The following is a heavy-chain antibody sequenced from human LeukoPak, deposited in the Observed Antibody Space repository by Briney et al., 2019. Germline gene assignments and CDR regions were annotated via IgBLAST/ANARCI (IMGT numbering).Heavy chain of an antibody. CDR1: GYTLTGYY. D-gene: IGHD2-21*01. V-gene: IGHV1-2*02. Sequence: ASVKVSCKASGYTLTGYYIHWVRQAPGQGLEWMGWINPNSGGTNYAQKFQGRVTMTRDTSIITAYMELSRLRFDDTAVYYCARDQVLAYCGGECYPAGADCWGQGSLVTVSS. CDR2: INPNSGGT. J-gene: IGHJ4*02. CDR3: ARDQVLAYCGGECYPAGADC.